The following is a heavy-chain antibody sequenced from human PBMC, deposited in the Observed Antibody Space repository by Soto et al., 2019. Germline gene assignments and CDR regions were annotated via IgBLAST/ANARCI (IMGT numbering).Heavy chain of an antibody. D-gene: IGHD1-1*01. CDR2: ISYDGNNK. V-gene: IGHV3-30*18. Sequence: QVQLVESGGGVVQPWRSLRLSCAASGFTFSSYGLHWVRQAPGKGLEWVAVISYDGNNKYYADSVKGRFTISRDNSKNTLYLQMNSLRAEDTAVYYCAKSVYNWNDGFFDYWGQGTLVTVSS. J-gene: IGHJ4*02. CDR1: GFTFSSYG. CDR3: AKSVYNWNDGFFDY.